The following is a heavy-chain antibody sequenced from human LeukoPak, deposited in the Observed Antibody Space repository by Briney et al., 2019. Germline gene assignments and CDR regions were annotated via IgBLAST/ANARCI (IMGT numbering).Heavy chain of an antibody. CDR1: GGSVKSYH. V-gene: IGHV4-59*02. CDR3: ARVGGSQIPLSVFDV. Sequence: SETLFLTCTISGGSVKSYHWTWIRQPPGKGLEWIGYIYYGGSTNHNPSLKSRVTVSVDTSKNQFSLRLSSVTAADTAVYYCARVGGSQIPLSVFDVWGPGTSVTVSS. J-gene: IGHJ3*01. D-gene: IGHD3-10*01. CDR2: IYYGGST.